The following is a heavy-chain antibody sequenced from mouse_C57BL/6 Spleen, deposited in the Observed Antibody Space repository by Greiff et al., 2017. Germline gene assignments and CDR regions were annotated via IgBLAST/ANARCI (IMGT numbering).Heavy chain of an antibody. Sequence: EVKLMESGGGLVKPGGSLKLSCAASGFTFSSYAMSWVRQTPEKRLEWVATISDGGSYTYYPDNVKGRFTISRDNAKNNLYLQMSHLKSEDTAMYYCARAGGTPLYWYFDVWGTGTTVTVSS. V-gene: IGHV5-4*03. J-gene: IGHJ1*03. D-gene: IGHD4-1*01. CDR1: GFTFSSYA. CDR2: ISDGGSYT. CDR3: ARAGGTPLYWYFDV.